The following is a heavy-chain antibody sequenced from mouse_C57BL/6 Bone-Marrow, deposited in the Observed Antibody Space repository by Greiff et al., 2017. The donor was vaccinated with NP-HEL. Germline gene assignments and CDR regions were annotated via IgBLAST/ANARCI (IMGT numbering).Heavy chain of an antibody. D-gene: IGHD1-1*01. CDR2: IWTGGGT. V-gene: IGHV2-9-1*01. CDR3: ARNGGYYGAWFAY. CDR1: GFSLTSYA. J-gene: IGHJ3*01. Sequence: QVQLKESGPGLVAPSQSLSITCTVSGFSLTSYALSWVRQPPGKGLEWLGVIWTGGGTNYNSAPKSRLSISKDNSKSKVLLKMNSRQTEDTARYYCARNGGYYGAWFAYWGQGTLVTVSA.